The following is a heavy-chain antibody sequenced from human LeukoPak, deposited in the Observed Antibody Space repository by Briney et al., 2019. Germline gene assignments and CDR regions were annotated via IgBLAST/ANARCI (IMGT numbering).Heavy chain of an antibody. V-gene: IGHV4-59*08. CDR1: GGSISSYY. D-gene: IGHD3-22*01. Sequence: SETLSLTCTVSGGSISSYYWSWIRQPPGKGLEWIGYIYYSGSTYYNPSLKSRVTISVDTSKNQFSLKLSSVTAADTAVYYCARHEITMIQVFFDYWGQGTLVTVSS. CDR3: ARHEITMIQVFFDY. CDR2: IYYSGST. J-gene: IGHJ4*02.